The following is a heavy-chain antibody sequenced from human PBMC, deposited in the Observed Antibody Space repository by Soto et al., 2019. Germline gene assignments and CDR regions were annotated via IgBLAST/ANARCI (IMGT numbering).Heavy chain of an antibody. J-gene: IGHJ5*02. V-gene: IGHV3-23*01. D-gene: IGHD5-12*01. CDR1: VFTFSIYA. CDR3: AKVRTVYSGYDRGENWFDP. CDR2: ISGSGGST. Sequence: PWGSLRLSCASSVFTFSIYAMSWVRQAPGKGLDWVSAISGSGGSTYYADSVKGRFTISRDNSKNTLYLQMNSLRAEDTAVYYCAKVRTVYSGYDRGENWFDPWGQGTMVTVSS.